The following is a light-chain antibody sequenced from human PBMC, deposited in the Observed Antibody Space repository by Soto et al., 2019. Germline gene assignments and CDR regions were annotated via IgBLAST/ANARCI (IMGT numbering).Light chain of an antibody. V-gene: IGKV3-15*01. Sequence: EIVMTQSPATLSVSPGERATLSCRASQSVASNLAWYQQKPGQAPRLLIYGASTRATGFPARFSGSGSGTEYTLSISSLQSEDAAVYYGQQYSDWPPWTFGQGTKVEIK. CDR2: GAS. CDR1: QSVASN. CDR3: QQYSDWPPWT. J-gene: IGKJ1*01.